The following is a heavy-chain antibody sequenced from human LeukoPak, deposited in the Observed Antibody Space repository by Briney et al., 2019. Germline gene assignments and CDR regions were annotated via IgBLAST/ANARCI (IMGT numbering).Heavy chain of an antibody. CDR1: GVTFSNFS. Sequence: GGSLRLSCAASGVTFSNFSMNWVRQAPGKGLEWVAHINQDGSETYYAHSVKGRFTISRDNAKNSLYLQMNSLRAEDTSVYYCARDHEGPCIYFDYWGQGTLVTVSS. D-gene: IGHD2-15*01. CDR2: INQDGSET. V-gene: IGHV3-7*01. J-gene: IGHJ4*02. CDR3: ARDHEGPCIYFDY.